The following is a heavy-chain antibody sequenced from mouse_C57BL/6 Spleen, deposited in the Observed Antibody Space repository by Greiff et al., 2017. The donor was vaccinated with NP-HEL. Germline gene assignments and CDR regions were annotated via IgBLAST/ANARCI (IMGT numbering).Heavy chain of an antibody. D-gene: IGHD1-1*01. V-gene: IGHV3-6*01. CDR3: AGGSSYGFAY. CDR2: ISYDGSN. J-gene: IGHJ3*01. CDR1: GYSITSGYY. Sequence: EVQLQQSGPGLVKPSQSLSLTCSVTGYSITSGYYWNWIRQFPGNKLEWMGYISYDGSNNYNPSLKNRISITRDTSKNQFFLKLNSVTTEDTATYYCAGGSSYGFAYWGQGTLVTVSA.